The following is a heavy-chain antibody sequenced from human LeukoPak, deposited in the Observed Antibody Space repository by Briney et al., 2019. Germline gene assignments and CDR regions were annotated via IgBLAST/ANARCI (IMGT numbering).Heavy chain of an antibody. CDR3: AKDRPKDGGDYFDY. V-gene: IGHV3-33*06. CDR2: IWFDKNQ. D-gene: IGHD4-23*01. Sequence: GGSLRLSCAASGFILNDYGMHWVRQAPGKGLEWVADIWFDKNQHFADSVKGRFTISRDNSKNTLYLQMNSLRAEDTAVYYCAKDRPKDGGDYFDYWGQGTLVTVSS. CDR1: GFILNDYG. J-gene: IGHJ4*02.